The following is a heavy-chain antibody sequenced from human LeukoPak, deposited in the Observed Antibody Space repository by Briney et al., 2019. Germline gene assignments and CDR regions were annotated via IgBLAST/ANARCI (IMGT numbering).Heavy chain of an antibody. V-gene: IGHV3-7*03. J-gene: IGHJ5*02. CDR2: INQDGSEK. D-gene: IGHD2-8*01. CDR1: GFTFSSYG. CDR3: ARVNNGWFDP. Sequence: GGSLRLSCAASGFTFSSYGMHWVRQAPGKGPEWVANINQDGSEKYYVDSVKGRFIISRDNAKNSLYLQMNSLRAEDTAVYYCARVNNGWFDPWGQGTLVTVSS.